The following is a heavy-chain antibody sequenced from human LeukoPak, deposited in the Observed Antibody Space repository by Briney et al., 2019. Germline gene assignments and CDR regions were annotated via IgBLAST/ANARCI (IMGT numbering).Heavy chain of an antibody. D-gene: IGHD6-19*01. CDR1: GGSISSYY. Sequence: SETLSLTCTVSGGSISSYYWGWIRQPPGKGLEWIGSIYYSGSTYYNPSLKSRVTISVDTSKNQFSLKLSSVTAADTAVYYCARLTRIAVAGTTGGDYWGQGTLVTVSS. CDR3: ARLTRIAVAGTTGGDY. V-gene: IGHV4-39*01. J-gene: IGHJ4*02. CDR2: IYYSGST.